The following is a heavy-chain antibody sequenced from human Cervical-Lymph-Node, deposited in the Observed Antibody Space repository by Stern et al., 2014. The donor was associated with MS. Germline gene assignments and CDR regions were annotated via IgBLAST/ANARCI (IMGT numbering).Heavy chain of an antibody. D-gene: IGHD6-13*01. CDR3: AKGSGASSWYWFDP. J-gene: IGHJ5*02. Sequence: QLVQSGAEVKKPGASVKVSCEASGYTFTSYGIHWVRQAPGQRLEWMAWIHAGNGDTKYSQKFQGRVTVTRDTSASTAYMDLSSLMSEDTAIYYCAKGSGASSWYWFDPWGQGTLVTVSS. CDR1: GYTFTSYG. V-gene: IGHV1-3*01. CDR2: IHAGNGDT.